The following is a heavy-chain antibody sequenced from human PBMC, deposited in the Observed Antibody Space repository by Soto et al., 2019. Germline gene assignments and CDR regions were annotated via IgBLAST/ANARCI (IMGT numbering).Heavy chain of an antibody. CDR3: ARDRATFDFDV. D-gene: IGHD5-12*01. J-gene: IGHJ3*01. V-gene: IGHV1-18*01. Sequence: ASVKVSCKASGYTFPNNGIIWVRQAPGQGLEWMGWITTHNGYTNYAQTFQGRVTMTTDTSTSTAYMELRNLRSDDTAVYYCARDRATFDFDVWGQGTLVTVSS. CDR2: ITTHNGYT. CDR1: GYTFPNNG.